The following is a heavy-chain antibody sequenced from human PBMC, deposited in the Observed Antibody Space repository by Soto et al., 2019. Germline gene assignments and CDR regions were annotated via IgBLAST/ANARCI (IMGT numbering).Heavy chain of an antibody. CDR1: GGSISSNY. CDR3: AGGWLVRSLGWFDP. Sequence: LETLSLTCTVTGGSISSNYWSWLRQPPGKGLEWIGYIYYSGSTNYNPSLKSRVTISVDTSKNQFSLKLSSVTAADTAVYYCAGGWLVRSLGWFDPWGKGTLVTVS. CDR2: IYYSGST. J-gene: IGHJ5*02. D-gene: IGHD6-19*01. V-gene: IGHV4-59*08.